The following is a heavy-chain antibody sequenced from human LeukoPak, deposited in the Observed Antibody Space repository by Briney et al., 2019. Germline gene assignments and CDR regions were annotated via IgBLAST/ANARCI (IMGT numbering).Heavy chain of an antibody. CDR2: TYYRSKWYN. V-gene: IGHV6-1*01. D-gene: IGHD3-22*01. CDR1: GDSVSSNSAA. Sequence: SQTLSLTCAISGDSVSSNSAAWNWIRQSPSRGLEWLGRTYYRSKWYNDYAVSVKSRITINPDTSKNQFSLKLSSVTAADTAVYYCAREGGYYDSSGYYYLIDYWGQGTLVTVSS. J-gene: IGHJ4*02. CDR3: AREGGYYDSSGYYYLIDY.